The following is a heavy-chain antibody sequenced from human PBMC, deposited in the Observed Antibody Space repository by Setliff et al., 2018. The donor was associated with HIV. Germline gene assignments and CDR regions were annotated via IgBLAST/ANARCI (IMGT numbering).Heavy chain of an antibody. CDR2: IYYSGST. V-gene: IGHV4-59*01. CDR1: DASISNYH. CDR3: ARGITIFGVVSYYYYYYMDV. Sequence: SETLSLTCTVSDASISNYHWSWIRQPPGKGLEWIGYIYYSGSTNYNPSLKSRVTISVDTSKNQFSLKLSSVTAADTAVYYCARGITIFGVVSYYYYYYMDVWGKGTTVTVSS. D-gene: IGHD3-3*01. J-gene: IGHJ6*03.